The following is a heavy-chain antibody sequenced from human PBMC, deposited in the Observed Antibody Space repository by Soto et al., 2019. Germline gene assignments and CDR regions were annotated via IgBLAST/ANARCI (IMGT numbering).Heavy chain of an antibody. CDR2: ISYDGSNK. D-gene: IGHD6-13*01. V-gene: IGHV3-30*18. CDR3: AKDRGEYSSSWYGGNWFDP. J-gene: IGHJ5*02. CDR1: GFTFSSYG. Sequence: QVQLVESGGGVVQPGRSLRLSCAASGFTFSSYGMHWVRQAPGKGLEWVAVISYDGSNKYYADSVKVRFTISRDNSKNTLYLQINSLRAEDTAVYYCAKDRGEYSSSWYGGNWFDPWGQGTLVTVSS.